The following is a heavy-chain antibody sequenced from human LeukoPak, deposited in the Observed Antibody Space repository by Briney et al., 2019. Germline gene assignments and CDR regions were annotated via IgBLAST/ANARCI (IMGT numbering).Heavy chain of an antibody. D-gene: IGHD4-17*01. CDR2: MNPNSGNT. CDR3: ARLLTTVTADDY. J-gene: IGHJ4*02. CDR1: GYTFTSYD. Sequence: ASAKVSCKASGYTFTSYDINWVRQATGQGLEWMGWMNPNSGNTGYAQKFQGRVTMTRNTSISTAYMELSSLRSEDTAVYYCARLLTTVTADDYWGQGTLVTVSS. V-gene: IGHV1-8*01.